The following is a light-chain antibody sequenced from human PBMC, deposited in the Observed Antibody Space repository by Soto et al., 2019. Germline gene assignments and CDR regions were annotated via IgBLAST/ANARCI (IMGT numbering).Light chain of an antibody. J-gene: IGKJ1*01. CDR2: AAS. Sequence: AIQMTQSPSSLSASVGDRVTITCRASQGIRNELGWYQQKPGKAPKFLIYAASTLQTGVPSRFSGSGSGTDFTLTISSLQPEDFATYYCLQDYIYPRTFGQGTKVEIK. CDR3: LQDYIYPRT. V-gene: IGKV1-6*01. CDR1: QGIRNE.